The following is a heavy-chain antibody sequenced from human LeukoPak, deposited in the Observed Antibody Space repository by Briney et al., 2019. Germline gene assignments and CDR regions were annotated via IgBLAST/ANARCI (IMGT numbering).Heavy chain of an antibody. CDR3: AKGADSSVCCSTYYYYGMDV. J-gene: IGHJ6*02. D-gene: IGHD6-19*01. Sequence: GGSLRLSCAASGFTFSSYAMSWVRQAPGKGLEWVSAISGSGGSTYYADSVKGRFTISRDNSKNTLYLQMNSLRAEDTAVYYCAKGADSSVCCSTYYYYGMDVWGQGTTVTVSS. CDR1: GFTFSSYA. V-gene: IGHV3-23*01. CDR2: ISGSGGST.